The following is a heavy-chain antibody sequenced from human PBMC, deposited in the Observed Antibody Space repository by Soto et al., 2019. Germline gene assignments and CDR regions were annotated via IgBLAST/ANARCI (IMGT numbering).Heavy chain of an antibody. J-gene: IGHJ4*02. CDR2: VYYTGST. V-gene: IGHV4-59*01. Sequence: ETLSLTCRVSGGSMSGYYWSWIRQAPGKGLEWIGYVYYTGSTNYNPSLQSRVTISVDTSNKQFSLSLRLVTAADTAVYFCARSIAVPSSHIDHWGQGIRVTVSS. D-gene: IGHD6-6*01. CDR1: GGSMSGYY. CDR3: ARSIAVPSSHIDH.